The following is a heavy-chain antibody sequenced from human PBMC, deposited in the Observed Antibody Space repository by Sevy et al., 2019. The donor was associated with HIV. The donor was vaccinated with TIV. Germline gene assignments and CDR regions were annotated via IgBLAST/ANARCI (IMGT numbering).Heavy chain of an antibody. CDR3: ARHCTGSSCSHAFDI. J-gene: IGHJ3*02. V-gene: IGHV4-34*01. Sequence: SQTLSLTCAVYGGSFSGYYWSWIRQPPGKGLEWIGEINHSGGTNYNPSLKSRVTISVDTSKNQFSLKLNSVTAADTPVYYCARHCTGSSCSHAFDIWGQGTMVTVSS. CDR1: GGSFSGYY. CDR2: INHSGGT. D-gene: IGHD2-15*01.